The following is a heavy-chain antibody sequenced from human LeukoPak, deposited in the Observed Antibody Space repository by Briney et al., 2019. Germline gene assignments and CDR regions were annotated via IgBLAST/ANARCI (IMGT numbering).Heavy chain of an antibody. J-gene: IGHJ4*02. CDR3: ARYSATYGVDY. CDR1: DFTFISYA. CDR2: ISSNGGST. D-gene: IGHD1-26*01. V-gene: IGHV3-64*01. Sequence: GGPLNLSCEASDFTFISYALNWVRRGPGTGLENVSTISSNGGSTYYANSVKGRFTISRDNSKNTVYLQMGSLRGVDMAVYYCARYSATYGVDYWGQGTLVTVSS.